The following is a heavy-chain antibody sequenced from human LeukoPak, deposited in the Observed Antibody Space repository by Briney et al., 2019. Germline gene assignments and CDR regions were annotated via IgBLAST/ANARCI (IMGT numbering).Heavy chain of an antibody. Sequence: SVKVSCKASGGSFNDYAITWVRQAPGQGLEWMGGFIPIFDMTNYAQKFQGRVTITTDESTSTAYMELSSLRSEDTAVYYCASLSRNQHRLYYGSGSYSQYGMDVWGQGTTVTVSS. D-gene: IGHD3-10*01. CDR3: ASLSRNQHRLYYGSGSYSQYGMDV. V-gene: IGHV1-69*05. CDR2: FIPIFDMT. CDR1: GGSFNDYA. J-gene: IGHJ6*02.